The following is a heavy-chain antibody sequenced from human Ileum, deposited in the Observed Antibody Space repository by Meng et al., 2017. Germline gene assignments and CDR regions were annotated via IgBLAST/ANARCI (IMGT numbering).Heavy chain of an antibody. D-gene: IGHD2-15*01. CDR3: ARHLGYCSGESCHQ. V-gene: IGHV3-21*04. CDR2: ISSGSDYV. CDR1: GFPFSSHS. Sequence: EVQLVESGGGLVKPGGSLRLSCAASGFPFSSHSMNWIRQAPGKSLEWVSFISSGSDYVYYGDSVRGRFTVSRDNAKNALYLQMDSLRVEDTALYFCARHLGYCSGESCHQWGQGTLVTVSS. J-gene: IGHJ4*02.